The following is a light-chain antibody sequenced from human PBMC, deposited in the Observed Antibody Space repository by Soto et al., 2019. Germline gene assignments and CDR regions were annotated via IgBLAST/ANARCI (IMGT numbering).Light chain of an antibody. J-gene: IGLJ1*01. CDR1: ISNIGSNT. V-gene: IGLV1-44*01. Sequence: QSVLTQPPSASGTPGQRVTISCSGSISNIGSNTVNWYQQLPGTAPKLLIYTNDQRPSGVPDRFSGSRSGASASLAISGLQFEDEADYHCSSWDDNLDAVVFGAGTKVTVL. CDR3: SSWDDNLDAVV. CDR2: TND.